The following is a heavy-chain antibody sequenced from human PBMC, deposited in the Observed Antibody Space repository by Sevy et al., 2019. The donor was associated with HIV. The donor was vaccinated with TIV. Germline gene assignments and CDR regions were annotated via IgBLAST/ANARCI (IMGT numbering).Heavy chain of an antibody. V-gene: IGHV1-69*13. D-gene: IGHD2-2*02. CDR2: IIPIFGTA. CDR3: ARGVVVPAAINPYYYMDV. J-gene: IGHJ6*03. CDR1: GGTFSSYA. Sequence: ASVKVSCKASGGTFSSYAISWVRQAPGQGLEWMGGIIPIFGTANYAQKFQGRDTITADESTSTAYMELSSLRSEDTAVYYCARGVVVPAAINPYYYMDVWGEGTTVAVSS.